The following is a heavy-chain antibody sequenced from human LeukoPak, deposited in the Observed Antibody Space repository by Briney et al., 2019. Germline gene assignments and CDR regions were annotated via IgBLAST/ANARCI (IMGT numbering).Heavy chain of an antibody. CDR1: GFTLSSYW. CDR3: VGSDYFHY. J-gene: IGHJ4*02. V-gene: IGHV3-74*01. Sequence: GGSLRLSCAASGFTLSSYWMHWVRQAPGKGLVWVSRISSDGSDTYYADSVKGRFTISRDNAKNTLYLQMNSLRAEDTAVYYCVGSDYFHYWGRGPLVPVSS. CDR2: ISSDGSDT.